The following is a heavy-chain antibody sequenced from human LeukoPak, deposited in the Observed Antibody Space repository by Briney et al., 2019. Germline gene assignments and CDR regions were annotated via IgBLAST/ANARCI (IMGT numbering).Heavy chain of an antibody. J-gene: IGHJ4*02. V-gene: IGHV4-59*08. CDR2: IYYSGST. Sequence: SETLSLTCTVSGGSISSYYWSRIRQPPGKGLEWIGYIYYSGSTNYNPSLKSRVTISVDTSKNQFSLILSSVTAADTAVYYCARGRGIAVSYWGQGTLVTVSS. D-gene: IGHD6-19*01. CDR1: GGSISSYY. CDR3: ARGRGIAVSY.